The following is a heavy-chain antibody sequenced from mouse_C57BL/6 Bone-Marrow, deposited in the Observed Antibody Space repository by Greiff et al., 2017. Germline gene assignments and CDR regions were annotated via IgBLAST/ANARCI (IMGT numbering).Heavy chain of an antibody. Sequence: EVQLQQSGAELVRPGASVKLSCTASGFNIKDDYMHWVKQRPEQGLEWIGWIDPENGDTEYALKFQGKATITADTSSNTAYLQLSSLTSEDTAVYYCTTVGLTGPFAYWGQGTLVTVSA. D-gene: IGHD4-1*01. CDR1: GFNIKDDY. CDR2: IDPENGDT. CDR3: TTVGLTGPFAY. J-gene: IGHJ3*01. V-gene: IGHV14-4*01.